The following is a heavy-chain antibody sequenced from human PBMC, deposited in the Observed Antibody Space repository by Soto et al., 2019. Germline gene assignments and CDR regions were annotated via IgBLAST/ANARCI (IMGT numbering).Heavy chain of an antibody. D-gene: IGHD3-22*01. CDR2: ISSSSSYI. V-gene: IGHV3-21*01. J-gene: IGHJ3*02. Sequence: EVQLVESGGGLVKPGGSLRLSCAASGFTFSSYSMNWVRQAPGKGLEWVSSISSSSSYIYYADSVKGRFTISRDNAKNTLYLQMKSLRAEDTAVYYCAREKYYYDSSGRRHDAFDIWGQGTMVTVSS. CDR3: AREKYYYDSSGRRHDAFDI. CDR1: GFTFSSYS.